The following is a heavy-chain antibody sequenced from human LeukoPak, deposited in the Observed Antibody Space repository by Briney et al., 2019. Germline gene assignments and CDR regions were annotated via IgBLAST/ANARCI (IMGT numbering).Heavy chain of an antibody. D-gene: IGHD3-22*01. CDR3: ARLFSGYYYG. CDR2: IYYSGST. CDR1: GDSISSYY. Sequence: PSETLSLTCTVSGDSISSYYWSWIRQPPGKGLELIGYIYYSGSTYYNPSLESRVTISVDTSKNQFSLKLSSVTAADTAVYYCARLFSGYYYGWGQGTLVTVSS. J-gene: IGHJ4*02. V-gene: IGHV4-59*08.